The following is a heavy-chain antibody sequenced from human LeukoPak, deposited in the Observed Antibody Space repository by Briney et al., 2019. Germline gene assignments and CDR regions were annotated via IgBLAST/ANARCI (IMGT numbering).Heavy chain of an antibody. CDR2: IYYSGST. CDR1: GGSISSGDYY. V-gene: IGHV4-30-4*01. D-gene: IGHD2-2*01. J-gene: IGHJ3*02. Sequence: SETLSLTCTVSGGSISSGDYYWSWLRQPPGKGLEWIGYIYYSGSTYYNPSLKSRVTISVDTSKNKFSLKLSSVTAADTAVYYCARGAPEDIVVVPAATGHDAFDIWGQGTMVTVSS. CDR3: ARGAPEDIVVVPAATGHDAFDI.